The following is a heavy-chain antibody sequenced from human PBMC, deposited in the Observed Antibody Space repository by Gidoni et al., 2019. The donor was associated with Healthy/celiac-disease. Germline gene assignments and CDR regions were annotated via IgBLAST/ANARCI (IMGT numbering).Heavy chain of an antibody. D-gene: IGHD2-2*01. V-gene: IGHV1-69*06. J-gene: IGHJ5*02. Sequence: QVQLVQSGAEVKKPGSSVKVSCKPSGVTFSSYAISWVRQAPGQGLEWMGGIIPIFGTANYAQKFQGRVTITADKSTSTAYMELSSLRSEDTAVYYCASSDIVVVPAAIYNWFDPWGQGTLVTVSS. CDR1: GVTFSSYA. CDR2: IIPIFGTA. CDR3: ASSDIVVVPAAIYNWFDP.